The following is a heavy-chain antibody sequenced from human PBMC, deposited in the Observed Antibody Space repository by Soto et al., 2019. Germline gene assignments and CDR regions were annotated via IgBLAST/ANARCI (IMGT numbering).Heavy chain of an antibody. CDR1: GYTFRNYI. V-gene: IGHV1-18*01. CDR2: ISPYNGNT. J-gene: IGHJ6*02. Sequence: QVQLVQSAGEVKKPGASAIVSCQASGYTFRNYIIAWLRQAPGPGLEWMGRISPYNGNTNYARQFRGRVTLTTDTSTSAANLELRNLGSDDAATYYCARYCAGNACYSRHYYAMDVWGQGTTVSVSS. D-gene: IGHD2-21*02. CDR3: ARYCAGNACYSRHYYAMDV.